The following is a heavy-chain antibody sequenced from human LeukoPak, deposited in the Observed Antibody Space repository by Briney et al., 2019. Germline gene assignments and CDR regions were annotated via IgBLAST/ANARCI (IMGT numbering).Heavy chain of an antibody. D-gene: IGHD3-22*01. CDR1: GFTFSSYA. CDR2: ISGSGTDT. V-gene: IGHV3-23*01. J-gene: IGHJ3*02. Sequence: PGGSLRLSCGGSGFTFSSYAMSWVRQAPGKGLEWVSAISGSGTDTFYANSVKGRFTISRDNPKNTLYLQMNSLRAEDTAVYYCAKSRHYYDSSGTDAFDIWGQGTMVTVSS. CDR3: AKSRHYYDSSGTDAFDI.